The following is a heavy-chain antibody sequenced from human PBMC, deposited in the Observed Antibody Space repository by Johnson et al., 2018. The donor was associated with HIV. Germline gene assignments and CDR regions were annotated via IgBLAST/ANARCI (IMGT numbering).Heavy chain of an antibody. J-gene: IGHJ3*02. Sequence: MLLVESGGGLVQPGGSLRLSCAASGFTVSSNYMSWVRQAPGKGLEWVSGISWNSGSIGYADSVKGRFTISRDNAKNSLYLQMNSLRAEDTAVYYCAREGAWELRPGAFDIWGQGTMVTVSS. CDR3: AREGAWELRPGAFDI. V-gene: IGHV3-48*04. CDR2: SWNSGSI. D-gene: IGHD1-7*01. CDR1: GFTVSSNY.